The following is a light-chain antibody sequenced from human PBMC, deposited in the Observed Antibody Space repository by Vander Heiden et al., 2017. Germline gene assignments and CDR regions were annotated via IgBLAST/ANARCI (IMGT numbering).Light chain of an antibody. CDR1: QSIDIW. CDR2: KAS. J-gene: IGKJ2*01. CDR3: QHYNTYSYT. V-gene: IGKV1-5*03. Sequence: DIQMTQSPSTLSASVGDRVTITCRASQSIDIWLAWYQQKPGKAPKLLIYKASSLESGVPSRFSGSGSGPEFTLTINSLQPDDFATYYCQHYNTYSYTFGQGTKLEIK.